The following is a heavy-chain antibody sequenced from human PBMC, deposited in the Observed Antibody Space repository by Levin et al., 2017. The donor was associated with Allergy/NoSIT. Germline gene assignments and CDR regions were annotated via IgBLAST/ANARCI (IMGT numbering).Heavy chain of an antibody. D-gene: IGHD5-12*01. CDR3: ARARPAYSGYEFSYYYYMDV. CDR1: GGSFSGYY. V-gene: IGHV4-34*01. Sequence: SQTLSLTCAVYGGSFSGYYWSWIRQPPGKGLEWIGEINHSGSTNYNPSLKSRVTISVDTSKNQFSLKLSPVTAADTAVYYCARARPAYSGYEFSYYYYMDVWGKGTTVTVSS. J-gene: IGHJ6*03. CDR2: INHSGST.